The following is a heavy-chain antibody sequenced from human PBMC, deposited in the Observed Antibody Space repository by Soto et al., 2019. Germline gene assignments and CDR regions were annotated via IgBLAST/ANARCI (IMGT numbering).Heavy chain of an antibody. Sequence: GESRKISCTASGFTFNTHWMHWVRQAPGKGLVWVSRIYFDGITTNYADSVKGRLTVSRDNAKNTVYLHVNTLRDEDTAVYYCARGGAMGVDYWGQGTLVTVSS. CDR1: GFTFNTHW. D-gene: IGHD1-26*01. CDR2: IYFDGITT. CDR3: ARGGAMGVDY. V-gene: IGHV3-74*01. J-gene: IGHJ4*02.